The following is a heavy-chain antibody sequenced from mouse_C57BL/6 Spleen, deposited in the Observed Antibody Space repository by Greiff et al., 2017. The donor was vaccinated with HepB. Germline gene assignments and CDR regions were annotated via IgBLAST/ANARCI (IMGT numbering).Heavy chain of an antibody. CDR3: ARSGPSYDYDVDYAMDY. CDR1: GYTFTSYW. J-gene: IGHJ4*01. CDR2: IYPGSGST. Sequence: QVQLKQPGAELVKPGASVKMSCKASGYTFTSYWITWVKQRPGQGLEWIGDIYPGSGSTNYNEKFKSKATLTVDTSSSTAYMQLSSLTSEDSAVYYCARSGPSYDYDVDYAMDYWGQGTSVTVSS. V-gene: IGHV1-55*01. D-gene: IGHD2-4*01.